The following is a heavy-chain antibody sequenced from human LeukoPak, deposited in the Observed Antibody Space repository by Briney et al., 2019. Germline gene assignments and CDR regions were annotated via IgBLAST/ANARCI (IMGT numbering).Heavy chain of an antibody. CDR1: GFTFSNYV. J-gene: IGHJ4*02. CDR2: ISSSSSYI. CDR3: ASNSVGAGDY. V-gene: IGHV3-21*01. D-gene: IGHD1-26*01. Sequence: GGSLRLSCEASGFTFSNYVMVWVRQAPGKGLESVSSISSSSSYIYYADSVKGRFTISSENAKNSLYRQMNSPRAEVPAVYCCASNSVGAGDYWGQGTLVTVS.